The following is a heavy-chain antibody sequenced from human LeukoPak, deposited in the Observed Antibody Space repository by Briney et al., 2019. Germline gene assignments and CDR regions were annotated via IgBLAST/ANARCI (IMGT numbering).Heavy chain of an antibody. CDR3: ARDYYDSGGYYNFDY. J-gene: IGHJ4*02. CDR2: IYYSGST. V-gene: IGHV4-39*07. D-gene: IGHD3-22*01. CDR1: GGSISSSSYY. Sequence: SETLSLTCTVSGGSISSSSYYWGWIRQPPGKGLEWIGCIYYSGSTYYNPSLKSRVTISVDTSKNQFSLKLSSVTAADAAVYYCARDYYDSGGYYNFDYWGQGTLVTVSS.